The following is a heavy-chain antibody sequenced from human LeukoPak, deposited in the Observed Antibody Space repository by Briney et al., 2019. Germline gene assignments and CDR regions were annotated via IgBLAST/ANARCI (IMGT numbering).Heavy chain of an antibody. CDR1: GGSISSGSYY. J-gene: IGHJ4*02. CDR2: IYTSGST. V-gene: IGHV4-61*02. CDR3: ATDPRDYYDSSGYYVDY. D-gene: IGHD3-22*01. Sequence: SETLSLTCTVSGGSISSGSYYWSWIRQPAGKGLEWIGRIYTSGSTNYNPSLKSRVTISVDTSKNQFSLKLSSVTAADTAVYYCATDPRDYYDSSGYYVDYWGQGTLVTVSS.